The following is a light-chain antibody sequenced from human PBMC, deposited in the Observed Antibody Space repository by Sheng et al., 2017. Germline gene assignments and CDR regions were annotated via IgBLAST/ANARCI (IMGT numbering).Light chain of an antibody. J-gene: IGKJ4*01. CDR2: GAS. CDR3: QQRSNWLT. V-gene: IGKV3D-20*02. CDR1: QSVSISY. Sequence: EIVLTQSPGTLSLSPGERATLSCRASQSVSISYLAWYQQKPGQAPRLLIYGASGRATGIPDRFSGSGSGTDFTLTISSLEPEDFAVYYCQQRSNWLTFGGGTKVEIK.